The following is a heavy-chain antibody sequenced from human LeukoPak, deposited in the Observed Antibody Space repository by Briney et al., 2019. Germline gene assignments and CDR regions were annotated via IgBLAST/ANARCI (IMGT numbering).Heavy chain of an antibody. CDR2: INHSGST. CDR1: GGSFSGYY. J-gene: IGHJ4*02. CDR3: ARATDILTSSGDY. D-gene: IGHD3-9*01. V-gene: IGHV4-34*01. Sequence: SETLSLTCAVYGGSFSGYYWSWIRQPPGKGLEWIGEINHSGSTNYNPSLKSRVTISVDTSKNQFSLKLSSVTAADTAVYYCARATDILTSSGDYWGQGTLVTVSS.